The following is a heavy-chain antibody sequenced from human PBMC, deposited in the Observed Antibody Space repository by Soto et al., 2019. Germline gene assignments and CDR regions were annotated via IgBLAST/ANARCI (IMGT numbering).Heavy chain of an antibody. CDR3: ARFSGYPNYYFDY. CDR2: IYSGGST. Sequence: EVQLVESGGGLIQPGGSLRLSCTASGFTVSSNYMSWVRQAPGKGLEWVSVIYSGGSTYYADSVKGRFTISRDSSKNTLYFQMNSLRAEDTAVYYCARFSGYPNYYFDYWGQGTLVTVSS. J-gene: IGHJ4*02. CDR1: GFTVSSNY. D-gene: IGHD5-18*01. V-gene: IGHV3-53*01.